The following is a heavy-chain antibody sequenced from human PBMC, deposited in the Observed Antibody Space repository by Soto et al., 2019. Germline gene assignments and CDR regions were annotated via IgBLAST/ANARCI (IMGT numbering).Heavy chain of an antibody. CDR3: GRDRGADTLTGYSSAFDF. J-gene: IGHJ3*01. CDR2: MTWNSGIR. Sequence: EVQLVESGGGLVQPGRSLRLTCRVSGFTLDDHAMHWVRQVPGKGLEWVSGMTWNSGIRGYAESVRGRFTMSRENVKDPVFWKKTRLEPGEKAFYYWGRDRGADTLTGYSSAFDFWGRGTMVTVSS. D-gene: IGHD3-9*01. CDR1: GFTLDDHA. V-gene: IGHV3-9*01.